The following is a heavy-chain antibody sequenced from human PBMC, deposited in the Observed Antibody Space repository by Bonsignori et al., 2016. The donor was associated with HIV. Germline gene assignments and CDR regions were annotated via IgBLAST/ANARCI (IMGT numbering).Heavy chain of an antibody. V-gene: IGHV3-30*01. D-gene: IGHD6-13*01. J-gene: IGHJ4*02. CDR3: ARLLAAAFDY. Sequence: QVQLVESGGGVVQSGRSLRLSCAASGFTFSTYAIHWVRQAPGKGLEWVAVVSSDGSKKFYSDSVMGRFTVSRDNSNSTVYLQMNSLRLEDTAVYYCARLLAAAFDYWGQGT. CDR1: GFTFSTYA. CDR2: VSSDGSKK.